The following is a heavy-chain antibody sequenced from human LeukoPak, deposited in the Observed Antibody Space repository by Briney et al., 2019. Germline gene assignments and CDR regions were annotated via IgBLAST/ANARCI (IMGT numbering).Heavy chain of an antibody. D-gene: IGHD5-24*01. V-gene: IGHV3-23*01. CDR2: ISGSGGST. CDR3: AKAVDLATISVDI. Sequence: GGSLRLSCVASGFTFSTYGMSWVRQAPGKGLEWVSAISGSGGSTYYADSVKGRFTISRDNSKNTLYLQMNSLRAEDTAVYYCAKAVDLATISVDIWGQGTMVTVSS. CDR1: GFTFSTYG. J-gene: IGHJ3*02.